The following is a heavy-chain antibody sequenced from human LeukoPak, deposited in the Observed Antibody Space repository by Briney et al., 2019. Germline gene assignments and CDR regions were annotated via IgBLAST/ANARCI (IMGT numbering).Heavy chain of an antibody. D-gene: IGHD3-16*01. V-gene: IGHV3-23*01. CDR2: ISHEGASK. Sequence: GASLRLLCAASGYTLYNYVVTGVRQARGKGLEWGSSISHEGASKHYAASVEGRFPISRANSKNTVFLQMDSLRAEGTAVYFCAKYGSGQLWLLGWYFDFWGRGTLVSVSS. J-gene: IGHJ2*01. CDR1: GYTLYNYV. CDR3: AKYGSGQLWLLGWYFDF.